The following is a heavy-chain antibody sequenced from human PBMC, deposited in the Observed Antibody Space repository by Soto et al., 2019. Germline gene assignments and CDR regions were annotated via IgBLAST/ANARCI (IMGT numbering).Heavy chain of an antibody. J-gene: IGHJ6*02. Sequence: GGSLRLSCAASGFTFSNAWMSWVRQAPGKGLEWVGRIKSKTDGGTTDYAAPVKGRFTISREDSKTTLYLQMNSLKTEDTAVYYCTTEAAADPYYYYGMDVWGQGTTVTVSS. CDR3: TTEAAADPYYYYGMDV. D-gene: IGHD6-13*01. CDR1: GFTFSNAW. CDR2: IKSKTDGGTT. V-gene: IGHV3-15*01.